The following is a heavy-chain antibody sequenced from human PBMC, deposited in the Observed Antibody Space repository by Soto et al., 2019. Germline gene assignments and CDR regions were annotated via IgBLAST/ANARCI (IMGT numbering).Heavy chain of an antibody. D-gene: IGHD3-22*01. CDR3: ARDSSGYLDIRFDP. CDR2: IYYSGST. V-gene: IGHV4-59*01. J-gene: IGHJ5*02. Sequence: SETLSLTCTVSGGSISSYYWSWIRQPPGKGLEWIGYIYYSGSTNYNPSLKSRVTISVDTSKNQFSLKLSSVTAADTAVYYCARDSSGYLDIRFDPPGQVPLVT. CDR1: GGSISSYY.